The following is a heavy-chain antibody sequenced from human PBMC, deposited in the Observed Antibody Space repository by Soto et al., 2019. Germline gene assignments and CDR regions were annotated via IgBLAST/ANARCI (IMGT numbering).Heavy chain of an antibody. Sequence: QVQLQESGPRLVKPSGTLSLTCAVSGASIRSSNWWTWVRQPPGKGLEWIGEIYHTGSTKYNPSLKSRGTTPLDRSNNQFSLNLSYVTAAATAVYYCATLPPRIVVVVLPIPTWGQGTLVTVSS. CDR3: ATLPPRIVVVVLPIPT. CDR2: IYHTGST. J-gene: IGHJ4*02. D-gene: IGHD2-15*01. V-gene: IGHV4-4*02. CDR1: GASIRSSNW.